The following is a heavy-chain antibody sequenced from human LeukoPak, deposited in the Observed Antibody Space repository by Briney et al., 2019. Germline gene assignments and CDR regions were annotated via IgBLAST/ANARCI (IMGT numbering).Heavy chain of an antibody. V-gene: IGHV4-59*01. D-gene: IGHD5-18*01. Sequence: SGTPSLTCTVSGGSISSYYWSWIRQPPGKGLEWIGYIYYSGSTNYNPSLKSRVTISVDTSKNQFSLKLSSVTAADTAVYYCARLRGYSYGSFDYWGQGTLVTVSS. CDR3: ARLRGYSYGSFDY. CDR1: GGSISSYY. CDR2: IYYSGST. J-gene: IGHJ4*02.